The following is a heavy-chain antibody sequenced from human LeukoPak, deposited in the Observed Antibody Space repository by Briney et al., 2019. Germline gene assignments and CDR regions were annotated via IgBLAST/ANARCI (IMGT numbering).Heavy chain of an antibody. Sequence: SETLSLTCTVSGGSINTYYWSWIRQPPGKGLEWIGFVYYSGRTSYNPSLKSRVTISADTSKSQFSLRLSSVTAADTAMYYCARLGLGDEACWFDPWGQGTLVTVSS. CDR2: VYYSGRT. J-gene: IGHJ5*02. CDR1: GGSINTYY. V-gene: IGHV4-59*01. D-gene: IGHD3-10*01. CDR3: ARLGLGDEACWFDP.